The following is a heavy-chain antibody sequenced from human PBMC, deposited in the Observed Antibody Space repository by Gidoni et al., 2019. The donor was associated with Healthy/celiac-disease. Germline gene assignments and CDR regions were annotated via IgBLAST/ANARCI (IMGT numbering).Heavy chain of an antibody. CDR3: ARGGGGDYDGPYYFDY. V-gene: IGHV3-30-3*01. Sequence: QVQLVESGGGVVQPGRSLRLSGAPSGFTFSRYAMHCVRQAPGNGLGWVAVISYDGSNKYYADSVNGRFTISRDNSKNTLYLQMNSLRAEDTAVYYCARGGGGDYDGPYYFDYWGQGTLVTVSS. CDR2: ISYDGSNK. D-gene: IGHD2-21*02. CDR1: GFTFSRYA. J-gene: IGHJ4*02.